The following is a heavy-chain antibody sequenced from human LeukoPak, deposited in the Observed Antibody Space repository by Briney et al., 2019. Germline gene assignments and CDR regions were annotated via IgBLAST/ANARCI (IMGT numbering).Heavy chain of an antibody. Sequence: TSETLSLTCTVSGGSISSYYWSWIRQPPGKGLEWIAYIYYSGTTNYNPSLKSRVTISVDTSKNQFSLKLSSVTAADTAVYYCARILWFGEWDYYFDCWGQGTLVTVSS. CDR1: GGSISSYY. D-gene: IGHD3-10*01. V-gene: IGHV4-59*01. J-gene: IGHJ4*02. CDR3: ARILWFGEWDYYFDC. CDR2: IYYSGTT.